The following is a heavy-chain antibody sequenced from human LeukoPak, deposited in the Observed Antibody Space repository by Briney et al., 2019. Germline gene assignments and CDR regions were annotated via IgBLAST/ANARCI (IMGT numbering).Heavy chain of an antibody. V-gene: IGHV4-34*01. D-gene: IGHD3-22*01. CDR2: INHSGST. Sequence: SETLSLTCAVYGGSFSGYYWSWIRQPLGKGLEWIGEINHSGSTNYNPSLKSRVTISVDTSKNQFSLKLSSVTAADTAVYYCARRNYYDSSSYPDAFDIWGQGTMVTVSS. CDR1: GGSFSGYY. J-gene: IGHJ3*02. CDR3: ARRNYYDSSSYPDAFDI.